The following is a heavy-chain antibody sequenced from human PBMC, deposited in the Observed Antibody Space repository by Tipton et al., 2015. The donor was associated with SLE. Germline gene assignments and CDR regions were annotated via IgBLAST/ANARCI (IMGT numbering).Heavy chain of an antibody. CDR2: SNPSGST. Sequence: TLSLTCAVYGGSFSGYFWGWIRQPPGKGLEWIGESNPSGSTNYNPSLKSRVTISVDTSKNQLSLKLTSVTAADTALYYCARHFSGSYSFDYWGQGKLVTVSS. D-gene: IGHD1-26*01. CDR3: ARHFSGSYSFDY. J-gene: IGHJ4*02. V-gene: IGHV4-34*01. CDR1: GGSFSGYF.